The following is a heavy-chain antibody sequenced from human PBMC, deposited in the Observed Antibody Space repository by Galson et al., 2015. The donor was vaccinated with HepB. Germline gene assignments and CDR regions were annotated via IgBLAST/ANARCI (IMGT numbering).Heavy chain of an antibody. V-gene: IGHV1-46*01. CDR1: GYTFTSYY. Sequence: SVKVSCKASGYTFTSYYMHWVRQAPGQGLEWMGIINPSGGSTSYAQKFQGRVTMTRDTSTSTVYMELSSLRSEDTAVYYCARQYFFEPAAISFDPWGQGTLVTVSS. CDR2: INPSGGST. D-gene: IGHD2-2*02. J-gene: IGHJ5*02. CDR3: ARQYFFEPAAISFDP.